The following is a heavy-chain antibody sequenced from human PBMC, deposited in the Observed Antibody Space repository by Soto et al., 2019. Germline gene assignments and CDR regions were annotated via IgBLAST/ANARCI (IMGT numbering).Heavy chain of an antibody. CDR3: ARVERGTATTVVDAFDI. Sequence: LVTLCLPWAVDGGTRSGASCYRGLIRKAPGKGLEWIGEMSHSGGTHFNPSLKSRVTISVDTSTNQFSLKMSSVTAADTALYYCARVERGTATTVVDAFDIWGPGTMVTVSS. CDR1: GGTRSGASCY. J-gene: IGHJ3*02. D-gene: IGHD1-1*01. V-gene: IGHV4-34*08. CDR2: MSHSGGT.